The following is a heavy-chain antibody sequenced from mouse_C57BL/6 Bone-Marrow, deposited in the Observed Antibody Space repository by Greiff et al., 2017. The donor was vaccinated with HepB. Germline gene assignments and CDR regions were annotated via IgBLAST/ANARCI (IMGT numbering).Heavy chain of an antibody. J-gene: IGHJ4*01. Sequence: EVKLMESGGGLVQPGGSLKLSCAASGFTFSDYYMYWVRQTPEKRLEWVAYISNGGGSTYYPDTVKGRVTISRDNAKNTLYLQMSRLKSEDTAMYYCARTFYAMDYWGQGTSVTVSS. V-gene: IGHV5-12*01. CDR2: ISNGGGST. CDR3: ARTFYAMDY. CDR1: GFTFSDYY.